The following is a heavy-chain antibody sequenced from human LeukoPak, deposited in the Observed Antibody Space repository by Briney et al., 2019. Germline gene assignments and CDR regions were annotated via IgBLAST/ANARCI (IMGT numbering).Heavy chain of an antibody. CDR1: GFAFSGQA. Sequence: PGGSLRLSCAASGFAFSGQAMGWVRQAPGKGLEWVSVISDSGSLTYYADSVKGRFTISRDNSKKTLFLQLNSLRAEDTAVYYCAKDARRTNGWYYFDYWGQGALVTVSS. V-gene: IGHV3-23*01. J-gene: IGHJ4*02. CDR3: AKDARRTNGWYYFDY. D-gene: IGHD6-19*01. CDR2: ISDSGSLT.